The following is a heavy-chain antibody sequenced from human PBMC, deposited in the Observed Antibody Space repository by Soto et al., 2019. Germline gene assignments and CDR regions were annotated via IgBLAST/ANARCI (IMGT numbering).Heavy chain of an antibody. Sequence: QVQLQESGPGLVKPSQTLSLTCTVSGGSIRSGDNYWSWIRQHPGRGLEWIGYIYYSGSTYYNPSLKSRLIITLDTSKNQFSLKLTSVTAADTAVYYCARGGGFLGAHSDYWGQGTLVTVSS. D-gene: IGHD3-16*01. V-gene: IGHV4-31*03. J-gene: IGHJ4*02. CDR1: GGSIRSGDNY. CDR3: ARGGGFLGAHSDY. CDR2: IYYSGST.